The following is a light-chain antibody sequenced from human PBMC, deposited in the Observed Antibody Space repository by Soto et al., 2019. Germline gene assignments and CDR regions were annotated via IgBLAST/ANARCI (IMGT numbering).Light chain of an antibody. Sequence: DIQMTQSPSSLSASVGDRVTITCRASQNIGTFLNWYQQKSGKAPDLLIFGASILLSGVPSRFSGSGSGTSFTLTISDLQPEDFATYHCQQVYNAPRTFGPGTKVEVK. CDR2: GAS. V-gene: IGKV1-39*01. J-gene: IGKJ1*01. CDR1: QNIGTF. CDR3: QQVYNAPRT.